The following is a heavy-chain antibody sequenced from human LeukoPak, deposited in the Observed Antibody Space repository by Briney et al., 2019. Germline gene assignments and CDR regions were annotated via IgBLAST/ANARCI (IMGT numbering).Heavy chain of an antibody. CDR3: ATRYYGSGSYSDFDY. Sequence: ASVKVSCKVSGYTLTELSMHWVRQAPGKGLEWMGGFDPEDGETIYAQKFQGRVTMTEDTSTDTAYMELSSLRSEDTAVYYCATRYYGSGSYSDFDYWGQGTLVTVSS. J-gene: IGHJ4*02. V-gene: IGHV1-24*01. CDR2: FDPEDGET. CDR1: GYTLTELS. D-gene: IGHD3-10*01.